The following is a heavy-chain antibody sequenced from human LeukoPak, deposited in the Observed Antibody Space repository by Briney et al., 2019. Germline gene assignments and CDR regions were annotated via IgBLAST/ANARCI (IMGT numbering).Heavy chain of an antibody. CDR2: IIPGGGST. Sequence: ASVKVSCKASGYTFTRYYMSWVRQAPGQGLEWMGIIIPGGGSTSYAQKFQGRLTMTRDMSTSTVYMELSSLRSEDTAVYYCAREGYCSGGSCYSFDYWGQGTLVTVYS. V-gene: IGHV1-46*01. D-gene: IGHD2-15*01. CDR1: GYTFTRYY. CDR3: AREGYCSGGSCYSFDY. J-gene: IGHJ4*02.